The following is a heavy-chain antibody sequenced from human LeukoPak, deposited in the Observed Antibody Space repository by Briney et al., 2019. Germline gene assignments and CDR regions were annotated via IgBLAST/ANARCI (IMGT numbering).Heavy chain of an antibody. D-gene: IGHD6-13*01. V-gene: IGHV3-30*18. CDR3: AKDGGIAAAGTFDY. J-gene: IGHJ4*02. CDR2: IPPGGSPK. CDR1: GFTFSTYG. Sequence: GGSLRLSCAASGFTFSTYGMHWVRQAPGQGLEWVAVIPPGGSPKYYADSVKGRFTISRDNSKNTLFLEVSRLRAEDTAVYYCAKDGGIAAAGTFDYWGQGTLVTVSS.